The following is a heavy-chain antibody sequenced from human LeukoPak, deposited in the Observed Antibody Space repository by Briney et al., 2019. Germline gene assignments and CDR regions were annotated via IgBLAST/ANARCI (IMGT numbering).Heavy chain of an antibody. Sequence: SETLSLTCTVSGGSISSYYWSWIRQPAGKGLEWIGRICTSGSTNYNPSLKSRVTMSVDTSKNQFSLKLSSVTAADTAVYYCARVGIVVVPAASAFDIWGQGTMVTVSS. D-gene: IGHD2-2*01. CDR2: ICTSGST. CDR1: GGSISSYY. J-gene: IGHJ3*02. V-gene: IGHV4-4*07. CDR3: ARVGIVVVPAASAFDI.